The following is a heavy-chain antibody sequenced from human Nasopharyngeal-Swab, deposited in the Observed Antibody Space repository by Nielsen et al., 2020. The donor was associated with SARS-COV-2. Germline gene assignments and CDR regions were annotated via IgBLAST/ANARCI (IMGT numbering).Heavy chain of an antibody. CDR2: INHSGST. D-gene: IGHD6-13*01. J-gene: IGHJ4*02. V-gene: IGHV4-39*07. CDR3: ARGRRGSSWYFFYFDY. Sequence: SETLSLTCTVSGGSISSGDYYWSWIRQPPGKGLEWIGEINHSGSTNYNPSLKSRVTISVDTSKNQFSLKLSSVTAADTAVYYCARGRRGSSWYFFYFDYWGQGTLVTVSS. CDR1: GGSISSGDYY.